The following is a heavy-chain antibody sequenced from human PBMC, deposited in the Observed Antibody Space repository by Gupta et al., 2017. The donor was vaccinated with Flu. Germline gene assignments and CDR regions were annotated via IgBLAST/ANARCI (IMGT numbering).Heavy chain of an antibody. V-gene: IGHV3-30*18. D-gene: IGHD6-13*01. J-gene: IGHJ4*02. CDR3: AKDPSVAAVYYFDY. Sequence: QVQLVESGGGVVQPGGSLRLSCEASGFTVSASAMHWVRQAPGKGLEWVAVISRDGSDKHHADSVKGRFTISRDNSKSTLYLQMNSLRTEDTAVYYCAKDPSVAAVYYFDYWGQGTLVTVSS. CDR1: GFTVSASA. CDR2: ISRDGSDK.